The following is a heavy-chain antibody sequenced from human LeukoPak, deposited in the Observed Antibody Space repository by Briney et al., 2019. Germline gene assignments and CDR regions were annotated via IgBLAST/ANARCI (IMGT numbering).Heavy chain of an antibody. Sequence: SETLSLTCTVSGGSISSGGYYWSWIRQHPGKGLEWIEYIYYSGSTYYNPSLKSRVTISVDTSKNQFSLKLSSVTAADTAVYYCARITTYYYDSSGYSDAFDIWGQGTMVTVPS. V-gene: IGHV4-31*03. D-gene: IGHD3-22*01. CDR1: GGSISSGGYY. J-gene: IGHJ3*02. CDR2: IYYSGST. CDR3: ARITTYYYDSSGYSDAFDI.